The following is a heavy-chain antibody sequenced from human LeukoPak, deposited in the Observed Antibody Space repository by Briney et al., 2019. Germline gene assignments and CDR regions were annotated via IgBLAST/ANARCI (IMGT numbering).Heavy chain of an antibody. Sequence: RSGGSLRLSCAASGFTFDDYGMSWVRQAPGKGLEWVSGINWHGGTTDYADSVKGRFTISRDNAKNSLYLQMNNPRAEDTALYYCARVPSSYGDYPGTYAFDIWGQGTMVTVSS. V-gene: IGHV3-20*04. CDR2: INWHGGTT. CDR3: ARVPSSYGDYPGTYAFDI. CDR1: GFTFDDYG. J-gene: IGHJ3*02. D-gene: IGHD4-17*01.